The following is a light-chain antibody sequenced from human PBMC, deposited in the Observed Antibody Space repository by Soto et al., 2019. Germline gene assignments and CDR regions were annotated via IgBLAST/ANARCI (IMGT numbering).Light chain of an antibody. CDR2: AAS. V-gene: IGKV1-9*01. CDR3: QQLNSYPIT. CDR1: QGISDY. Sequence: DIQLTQSPSFLSASVGDRVTIACRASQGISDYLAWYQQKPGKAPELLIYAASNLQSGVPSRFSGSGSGTEFSLTITRLRPEDFATYYCQQLNSYPITFGQGTRLEMK. J-gene: IGKJ5*01.